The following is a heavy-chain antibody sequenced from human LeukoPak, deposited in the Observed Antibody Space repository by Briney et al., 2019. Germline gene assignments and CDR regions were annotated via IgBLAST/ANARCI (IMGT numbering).Heavy chain of an antibody. J-gene: IGHJ4*02. Sequence: ASVKVSCKASGCTFTGYYIHWVRQAPGQGLEWMGWINPNGGDTNYAQKFQGRVTMTRDTSISTAYMALSRLKYDDTAVYYCAREYYYASGNYYNRIDYWGQGTLVTVSS. CDR3: AREYYYASGNYYNRIDY. V-gene: IGHV1-2*02. D-gene: IGHD3-10*01. CDR1: GCTFTGYY. CDR2: INPNGGDT.